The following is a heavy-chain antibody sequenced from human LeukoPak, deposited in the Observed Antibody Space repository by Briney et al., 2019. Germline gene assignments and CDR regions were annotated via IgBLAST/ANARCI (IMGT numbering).Heavy chain of an antibody. CDR1: GFTFSSFA. CDR3: VKSALNYGANWFDT. V-gene: IGHV3-64D*09. Sequence: GGSLRLSCSASGFTFSSFAMYWVRQAPAQGLEYISSISSNGDTTYYADSVKDRFTISRDNSKNTLYLQMISLRAEDTAVYLCVKSALNYGANWFDTWGEGTLVTVS. CDR2: ISSNGDTT. J-gene: IGHJ5*02. D-gene: IGHD4/OR15-4a*01.